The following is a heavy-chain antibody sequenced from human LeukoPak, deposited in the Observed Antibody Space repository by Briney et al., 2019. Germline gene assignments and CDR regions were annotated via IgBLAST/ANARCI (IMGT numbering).Heavy chain of an antibody. J-gene: IGHJ4*02. V-gene: IGHV3-7*01. D-gene: IGHD3-22*01. CDR2: IKQDGSEK. Sequence: GGSLRLSCAASEFTFRSYWMRWVRQAPGKGLEWVANIKQDGSEKNYVDSVKGRFTISRDNAKNSMYLQMNSLRAEDTAVYYCARVGHYYDSSGYFDYWGQGTLVTVSS. CDR3: ARVGHYYDSSGYFDY. CDR1: EFTFRSYW.